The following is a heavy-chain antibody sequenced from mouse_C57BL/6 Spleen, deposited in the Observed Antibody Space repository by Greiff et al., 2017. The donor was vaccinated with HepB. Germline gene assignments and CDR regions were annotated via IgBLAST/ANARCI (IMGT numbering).Heavy chain of an antibody. D-gene: IGHD1-1*01. Sequence: VQLQQSGAELVRPGSSVKLSCKASGYTFTSYWMHWVKQRPIQGLEWIGNIDPSDSETHYNQKFKDKATLTVDKSSSTAYMQLSSLTSEDSAVYYCAFYYGSSYDWYFDVWGTGTTVTVSS. CDR1: GYTFTSYW. CDR2: IDPSDSET. J-gene: IGHJ1*03. CDR3: AFYYGSSYDWYFDV. V-gene: IGHV1-52*01.